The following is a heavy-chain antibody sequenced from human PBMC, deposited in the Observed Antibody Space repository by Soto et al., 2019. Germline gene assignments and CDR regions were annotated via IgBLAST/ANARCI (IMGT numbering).Heavy chain of an antibody. D-gene: IGHD2-15*01. V-gene: IGHV3-64D*09. CDR3: VKVGQYCSGGSCYFDY. CDR1: GFTFSSYA. J-gene: IGHJ4*02. CDR2: ISSNGGST. Sequence: GGSLRLSCSASGFTFSSYAMHWVRQAPGKGLEYVSAISSNGGSTYYADSVEGRFTISRDNSKNTLYLQMSSLRAEDTAVYYCVKVGQYCSGGSCYFDYWGQGTLVTVSS.